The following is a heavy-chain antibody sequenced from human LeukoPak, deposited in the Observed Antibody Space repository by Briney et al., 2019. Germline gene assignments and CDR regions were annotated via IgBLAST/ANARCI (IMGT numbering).Heavy chain of an antibody. V-gene: IGHV3-30*18. CDR2: ISYDGSNK. J-gene: IGHJ4*02. CDR3: AKTGRSYFDY. D-gene: IGHD3-10*01. CDR1: GFTFSSYG. Sequence: PGGSLRLSRAASGFTFSSYGMHWVRQAPGKGLEWVAVISYDGSNKYYADSVKGRFTISRDNSKNTLYLQMNSLRAEDTAVYYCAKTGRSYFDYWGQGTLVTVSS.